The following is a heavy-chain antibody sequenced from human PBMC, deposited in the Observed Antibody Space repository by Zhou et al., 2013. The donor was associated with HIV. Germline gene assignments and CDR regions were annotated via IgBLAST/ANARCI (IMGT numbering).Heavy chain of an antibody. CDR1: GFTFSDYY. V-gene: IGHV1-2*02. J-gene: IGHJ4*02. D-gene: IGHD2-21*02. Sequence: QVHLVQSGAEVKKPGASVKVSCKPSGFTFSDYYIHWVRQAPGQGLEWMGWLNPNSGFTEKAPKFQGRVTMTRDTSISTAYLQLSRLGSDDTAVYYCARARGGSIDTCNGGNCYSCDHWGQGNPGHRLL. CDR2: LNPNSGFT. CDR3: ARARGGSIDTCNGGNCYSCDH.